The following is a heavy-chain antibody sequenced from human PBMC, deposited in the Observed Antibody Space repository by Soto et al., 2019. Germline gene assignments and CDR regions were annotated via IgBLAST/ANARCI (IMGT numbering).Heavy chain of an antibody. D-gene: IGHD3-10*01. CDR3: FTESYYLWQY. CDR2: IKQDGSVK. Sequence: EVQLVESGGDLVQPGGSLRLSCAASGFTFSGYWMAWVRQAPGKGLEWVANIKQDGSVKYYVDSLKGRFTISSDNAKNSLYLQRDSRRAEVTAVYVCFTESYYLWQYWGQGTLVTVTP. V-gene: IGHV3-7*01. CDR1: GFTFSGYW. J-gene: IGHJ4*02.